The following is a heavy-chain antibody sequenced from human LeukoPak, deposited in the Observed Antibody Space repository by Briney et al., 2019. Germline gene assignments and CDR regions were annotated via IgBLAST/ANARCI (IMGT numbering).Heavy chain of an antibody. CDR3: AKTIFGVTHAFDI. J-gene: IGHJ3*02. Sequence: GGSLRLSCAASGFTFSRHGMHWVRQAPGKGLEWVAVIGDTGRAKYYADSVEGRFTASRDNFKNTLYLEMNSLRAEDTAVYYCAKTIFGVTHAFDIWGQGTMVTVSS. D-gene: IGHD3-3*01. V-gene: IGHV3-30*18. CDR1: GFTFSRHG. CDR2: IGDTGRAK.